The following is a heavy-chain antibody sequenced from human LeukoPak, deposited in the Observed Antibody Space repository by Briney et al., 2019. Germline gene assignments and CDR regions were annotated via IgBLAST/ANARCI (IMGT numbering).Heavy chain of an antibody. Sequence: SVRGRFTISRDNSKNTLYLQMNSLRAEDTAVYYCASFPAIVVVTARVGYWGQGTLVTVSS. D-gene: IGHD2-21*02. CDR3: ASFPAIVVVTARVGY. J-gene: IGHJ4*02. V-gene: IGHV3-23*01.